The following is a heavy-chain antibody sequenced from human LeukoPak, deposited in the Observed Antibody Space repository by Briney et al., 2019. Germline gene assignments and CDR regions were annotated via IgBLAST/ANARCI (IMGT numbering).Heavy chain of an antibody. Sequence: ASVKVSCKASGYTFTSYDINWVRQATGQGLEWMGWMNPNSGNTGYAQKFQGRVTMTRNTSISTAYMELSSLRSEDTAVYYCAREDYYDSSGYYDWFDPWAREPWSPSPQ. CDR3: AREDYYDSSGYYDWFDP. D-gene: IGHD3-22*01. CDR2: MNPNSGNT. V-gene: IGHV1-8*01. J-gene: IGHJ5*02. CDR1: GYTFTSYD.